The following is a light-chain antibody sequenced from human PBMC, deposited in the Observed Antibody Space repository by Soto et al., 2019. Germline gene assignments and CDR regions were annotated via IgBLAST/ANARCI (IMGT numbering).Light chain of an antibody. CDR1: QSISNY. Sequence: DIQMTQSPSSLSASVGDRVTITCWATQSISNYLNWYQQKPGKAPKVLISAASSLQSGVPSRFSGSGSGTDFTLTISSLQPEDFATYYCQQTYSTPCTFGQGTKLEVK. J-gene: IGKJ2*02. CDR3: QQTYSTPCT. CDR2: AAS. V-gene: IGKV1-39*01.